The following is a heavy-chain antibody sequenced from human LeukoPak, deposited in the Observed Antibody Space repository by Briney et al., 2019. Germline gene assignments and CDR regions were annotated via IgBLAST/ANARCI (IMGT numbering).Heavy chain of an antibody. J-gene: IGHJ3*02. CDR3: ARDRSSGWYDAFDI. V-gene: IGHV3-53*01. Sequence: GGSLRLSCAASGFTVSSNYMSWVRQAPGKGVEWVSVIYSGGSTYYADSVKGRFTISRDNSKNTLYLQMNSLRAEDTAVYYCARDRSSGWYDAFDIWGQGTMVTVSS. D-gene: IGHD6-19*01. CDR2: IYSGGST. CDR1: GFTVSSNY.